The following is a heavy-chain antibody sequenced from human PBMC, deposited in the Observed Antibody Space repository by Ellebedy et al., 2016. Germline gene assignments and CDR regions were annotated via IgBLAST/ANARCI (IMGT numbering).Heavy chain of an antibody. J-gene: IGHJ4*02. CDR1: GGSISSSSYY. Sequence: SETLSLXXTVSGGSISSSSYYWGWIRQPPGKGLEWIGSIYYSGSTYYNASLKSRVTISVDTSKNQFSLKLSSVTAADTAVYYCARGGGPPGNLTSRPLDYWGQGTLVTVSS. D-gene: IGHD4-23*01. V-gene: IGHV4-39*07. CDR2: IYYSGST. CDR3: ARGGGPPGNLTSRPLDY.